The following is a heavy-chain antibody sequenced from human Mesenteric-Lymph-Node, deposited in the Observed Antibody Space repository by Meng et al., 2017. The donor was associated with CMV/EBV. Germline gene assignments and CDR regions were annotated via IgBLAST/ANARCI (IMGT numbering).Heavy chain of an antibody. Sequence: SETLSLTCTVSGGSISGYYWSWIRQPPGKGLEWIGYIYYSGSTNYNPSLKSRVTISVDTSKNQFSLKLSSVTTADTAVYYCAREFYYGSGLVWGQGTLV. CDR3: AREFYYGSGLV. D-gene: IGHD3-10*01. V-gene: IGHV4-59*01. J-gene: IGHJ4*02. CDR1: GGSISGYY. CDR2: IYYSGST.